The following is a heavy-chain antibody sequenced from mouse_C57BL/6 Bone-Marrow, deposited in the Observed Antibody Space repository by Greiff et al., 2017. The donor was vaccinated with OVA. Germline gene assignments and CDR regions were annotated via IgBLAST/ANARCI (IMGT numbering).Heavy chain of an antibody. CDR1: GYTFPSYW. J-gene: IGHJ3*01. CDR2: IDPSDSYT. CDR3: ARDSNYEGFAY. Sequence: QVQLQQPGAELVKPGASVKLSCKASGYTFPSYWMQWVKQRPGQGLEWIGEIDPSDSYTNYNQKFKGKATLTVDTSSSTAYMQLSSLTSEDSAVYYCARDSNYEGFAYWGQGTLVTVSA. D-gene: IGHD2-5*01. V-gene: IGHV1-50*01.